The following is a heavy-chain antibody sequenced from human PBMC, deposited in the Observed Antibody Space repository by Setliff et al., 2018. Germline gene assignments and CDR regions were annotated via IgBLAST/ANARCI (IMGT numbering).Heavy chain of an antibody. Sequence: LSLTCTVSGVSITSYNYFWGWIRQPPGKGLEWIGSVYYTGTTSYNPSLKSRLTMSLDTSKNQLSLRLTSVTAADTAIYYCASGYNFWSGYFVVAESYQYWGQGTLVTVSS. CDR2: VYYTGTT. V-gene: IGHV4-39*07. J-gene: IGHJ1*01. D-gene: IGHD3-3*01. CDR3: ASGYNFWSGYFVVAESYQY. CDR1: GVSITSYNYF.